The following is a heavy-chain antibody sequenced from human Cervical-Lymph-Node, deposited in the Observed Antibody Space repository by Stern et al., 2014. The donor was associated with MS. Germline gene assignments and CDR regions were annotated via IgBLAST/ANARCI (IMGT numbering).Heavy chain of an antibody. CDR3: AKDSTGLSWYFDL. D-gene: IGHD1-14*01. CDR2: ISYDGSNK. Sequence: MQLVESGGGVVQPGRSLRLSCADSGFTFSSYGMHWVRQAPGQGLEWVAGISYDGSNKYYADSVKGRFTISRDNSKNTLYLQMNSLRAEDTAVYYCAKDSTGLSWYFDLWGRGTLVTVSS. V-gene: IGHV3-30*18. CDR1: GFTFSSYG. J-gene: IGHJ2*01.